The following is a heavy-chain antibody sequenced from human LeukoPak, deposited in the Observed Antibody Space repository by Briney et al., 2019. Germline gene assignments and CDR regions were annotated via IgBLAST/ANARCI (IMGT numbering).Heavy chain of an antibody. Sequence: SETLSLTCAVYGGSFSGYYWSWIRQPPGKGLEWIGEINHSGSTNYNPSLKSRVTISVDTSKNQFSLKLSSVTAADTAVYYCAGTGIFGVVILDYWGQGTLVTVSS. V-gene: IGHV4-34*01. CDR3: AGTGIFGVVILDY. CDR1: GGSFSGYY. CDR2: INHSGST. D-gene: IGHD3-3*01. J-gene: IGHJ4*02.